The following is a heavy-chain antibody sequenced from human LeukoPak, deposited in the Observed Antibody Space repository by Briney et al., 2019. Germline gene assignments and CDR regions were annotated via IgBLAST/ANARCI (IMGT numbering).Heavy chain of an antibody. CDR1: GFTLSDYY. Sequence: PGGSLRLSCAASGFTLSDYYMSWIRQAPGKGLEWVSYISSSGSTIYYADSVKGRFTISRDNAKNTLYLQMNSLRAEDTAVYYCAVTDYYDSSGYNYWGQGTLVTVSS. CDR2: ISSSGSTI. J-gene: IGHJ4*02. V-gene: IGHV3-11*04. CDR3: AVTDYYDSSGYNY. D-gene: IGHD3-22*01.